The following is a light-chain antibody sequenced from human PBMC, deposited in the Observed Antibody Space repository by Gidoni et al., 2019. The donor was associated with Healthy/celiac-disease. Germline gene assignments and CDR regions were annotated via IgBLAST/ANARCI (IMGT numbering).Light chain of an antibody. CDR3: QQSYSTTWT. CDR1: QSISSY. V-gene: IGKV1-39*01. CDR2: AAS. Sequence: IQMPQSPSSLSASVGDRVTITCRASQSISSYLNWSQQKPGKAPKLLIYAASSLQSGVPSKFSGRGYGKDFTLNSSRLQHEDCATYYCQQSYSTTWTFXXXTKVEIK. J-gene: IGKJ1*01.